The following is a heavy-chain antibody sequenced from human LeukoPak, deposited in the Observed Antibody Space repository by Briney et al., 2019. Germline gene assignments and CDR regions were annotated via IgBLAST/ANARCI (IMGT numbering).Heavy chain of an antibody. CDR3: ARGIQLWLRPLYYFDY. V-gene: IGHV4-61*02. Sequence: SETLSLTCRVSGGSISRGSYYWSWIRQPAGKGLEGIGRIYTSGSTNYNPSLKSRVTISVDTSKNQFSLKLSSVTAADTAVYYCARGIQLWLRPLYYFDYWGQGTLVTVSS. D-gene: IGHD5-18*01. CDR1: GGSISRGSYY. CDR2: IYTSGST. J-gene: IGHJ4*02.